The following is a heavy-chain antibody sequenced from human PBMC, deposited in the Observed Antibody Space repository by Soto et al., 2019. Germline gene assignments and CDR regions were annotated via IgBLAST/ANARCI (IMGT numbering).Heavy chain of an antibody. D-gene: IGHD1-20*01. V-gene: IGHV3-74*01. CDR3: ARGAQGRYYVDV. CDR2: VKYDGTIT. Sequence: EVQLVESGGGSVQPGESLRLSCAASGFPFSSYWIHWVRQAPGKGLVWVSRVKYDGTITNYADSLRGRLTISRDNAKNTVYLQMNSLRVEDTAVYYCARGAQGRYYVDVWGKVTTVTVSS. J-gene: IGHJ6*03. CDR1: GFPFSSYW.